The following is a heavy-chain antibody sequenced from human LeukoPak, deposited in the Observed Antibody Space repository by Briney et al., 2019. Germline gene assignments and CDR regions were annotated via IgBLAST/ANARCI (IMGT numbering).Heavy chain of an antibody. CDR3: ARGRTFGSGSYSAFDI. D-gene: IGHD3-10*01. J-gene: IGHJ3*02. CDR1: GYTFTGYY. CDR2: INPNSGVT. Sequence: ASVKVSCKTSGYTFTGYYMHWVRQAPGQGLEWMGWINPNSGVTNYAQKFQGRVTMTRDTSISTAYMELSRLSSIETAVYYCARGRTFGSGSYSAFDIWGQGTMVTVSS. V-gene: IGHV1-2*02.